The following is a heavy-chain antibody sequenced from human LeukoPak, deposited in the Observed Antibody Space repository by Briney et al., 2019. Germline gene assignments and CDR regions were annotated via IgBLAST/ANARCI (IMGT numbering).Heavy chain of an antibody. V-gene: IGHV1-8*01. Sequence: VKVSCKASGYTFTSYDINWMRQATGQGLEWMGWMSPNSGNTGYAQKFQGRVTMTRDTSTSTVYMELSSLRSEDTAVYYCARFPNTAMVMGLEYYYYGMDVWGQGTTVTVSS. D-gene: IGHD5-18*01. J-gene: IGHJ6*02. CDR2: MSPNSGNT. CDR1: GYTFTSYD. CDR3: ARFPNTAMVMGLEYYYYGMDV.